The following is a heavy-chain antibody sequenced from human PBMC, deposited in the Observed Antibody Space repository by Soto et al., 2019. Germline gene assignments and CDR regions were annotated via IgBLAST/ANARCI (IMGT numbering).Heavy chain of an antibody. Sequence: QVQLVESGGGVVQPGRSLRLSCAASGFTFSSCAMHWVRQAPGKGLEWVAFISYDGSNKFYADSVKGRFTISRDNSKNTLYLQRSSLRPEDTAVYYCATEGGDPAMVNDAFDIWGQGTMVTVSS. D-gene: IGHD5-18*01. J-gene: IGHJ3*02. CDR1: GFTFSSCA. V-gene: IGHV3-30-3*01. CDR2: ISYDGSNK. CDR3: ATEGGDPAMVNDAFDI.